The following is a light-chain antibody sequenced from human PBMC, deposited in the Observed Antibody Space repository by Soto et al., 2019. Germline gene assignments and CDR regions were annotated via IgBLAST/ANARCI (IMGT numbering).Light chain of an antibody. V-gene: IGLV1-47*01. Sequence: QLVLTQPPTTSGTPGQRVTISCSGSESTIGRNYVYWYQQVPGTAPKLVIYRNDQRPSGVPDRFSGSKSGTSASLAISGLRSEDEAEYYCVAWDDIVGGGVFGGGTQLTVL. CDR1: ESTIGRNY. J-gene: IGLJ7*01. CDR2: RND. CDR3: VAWDDIVGGGV.